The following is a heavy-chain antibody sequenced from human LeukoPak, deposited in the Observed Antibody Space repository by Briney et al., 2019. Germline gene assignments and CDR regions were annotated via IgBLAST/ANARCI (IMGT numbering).Heavy chain of an antibody. Sequence: PSQTLSLTCAVSGGSISSGGYSWSWIRQPPGKGLEWIGYIYHSGSTYYNPSLKSRVTISVDRSKNQFSLKLSSVTAADTAVYYCARELDYGDYFYWFDPWGQGTLVTVSS. CDR2: IYHSGST. CDR3: ARELDYGDYFYWFDP. CDR1: GGSISSGGYS. D-gene: IGHD4-17*01. J-gene: IGHJ5*02. V-gene: IGHV4-30-2*01.